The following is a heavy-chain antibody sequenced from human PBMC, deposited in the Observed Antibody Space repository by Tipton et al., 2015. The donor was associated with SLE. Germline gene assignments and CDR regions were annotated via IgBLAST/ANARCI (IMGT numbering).Heavy chain of an antibody. CDR3: AKRAHIVIGRGYFDF. J-gene: IGHJ4*02. CDR1: GASISTSY. D-gene: IGHD2-15*01. V-gene: IGHV4-59*08. Sequence: TLSLTCTVSGASISTSYWSWTRQPPGQGLEWIGAIYYSVSTTFNPSLKSRVTISAATSRKEVSLTLNSVTAADTAVYYCAKRAHIVIGRGYFDFWGRGILVAVSS. CDR2: IYYSVST.